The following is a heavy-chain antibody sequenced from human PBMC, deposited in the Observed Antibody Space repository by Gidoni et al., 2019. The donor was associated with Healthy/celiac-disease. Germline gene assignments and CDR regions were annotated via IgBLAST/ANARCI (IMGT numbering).Heavy chain of an antibody. Sequence: QLQLQESGPGLVKPSATLSLTCTVSGGSISSSSYYWGWLRQPPGKGLEWIGSIYYSGSTYYNPSLKSRVTISVDTSKNQFSLKLSSVTAADTAVYYCARPSINSGSYFDYWGQGTLVTVSS. J-gene: IGHJ4*02. D-gene: IGHD1-26*01. CDR1: GGSISSSSYY. CDR3: ARPSINSGSYFDY. V-gene: IGHV4-39*01. CDR2: IYYSGST.